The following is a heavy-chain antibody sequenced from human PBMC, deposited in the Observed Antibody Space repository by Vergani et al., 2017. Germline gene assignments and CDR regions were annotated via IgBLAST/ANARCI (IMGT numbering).Heavy chain of an antibody. CDR2: IWYDGSKK. CDR3: ARDGADGSEGSEA. CDR1: GFTFSSYS. V-gene: IGHV3-33*08. Sequence: VQLVESGGGLVKPGWSLRLSCAASGFTFSSYSMNWVRQAPGKGLEWVAVIWYDGSKKYYADSVKGRFTISRDNSKNTLYLQMNSLRAEDTAVYYCARDGADGSEGSEAWGEGTLVTVSS. D-gene: IGHD3-10*01. J-gene: IGHJ4*02.